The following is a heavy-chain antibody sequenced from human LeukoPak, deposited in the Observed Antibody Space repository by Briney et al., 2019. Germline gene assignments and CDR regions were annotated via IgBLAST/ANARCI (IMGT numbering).Heavy chain of an antibody. J-gene: IGHJ4*02. Sequence: ASVKVSCKASGYTFTGYYMHRVRQAPGQGLEWMGWINPNSGGTNYAQKFQGRVTMTRDTSISTAYMELSRLRSDDTAVYYCARGLKVVPAALVYWGQGTLVTVSS. CDR2: INPNSGGT. CDR1: GYTFTGYY. D-gene: IGHD2-2*01. V-gene: IGHV1-2*02. CDR3: ARGLKVVPAALVY.